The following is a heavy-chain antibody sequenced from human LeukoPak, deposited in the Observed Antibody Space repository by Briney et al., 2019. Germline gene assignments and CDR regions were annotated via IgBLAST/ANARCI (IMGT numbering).Heavy chain of an antibody. CDR3: ARDRPGSLLWFGELLYYGMDV. CDR1: GGSFSGYY. D-gene: IGHD3-10*01. V-gene: IGHV4-34*01. J-gene: IGHJ6*01. Sequence: PSETLSLTCAVYGGSFSGYYWSWIRQPPGKGLEWIGEINHSGSTNYNPSLKSRVTISVDTSKNQFSLKLSSVTAADTAVYYCARDRPGSLLWFGELLYYGMDVWGQGTTVTVSS. CDR2: INHSGST.